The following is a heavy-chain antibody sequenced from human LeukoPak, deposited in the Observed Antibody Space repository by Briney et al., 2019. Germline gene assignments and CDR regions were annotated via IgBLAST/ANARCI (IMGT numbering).Heavy chain of an antibody. CDR3: AKGLGMAATSTMSYYGMDV. Sequence: PGGSLRLSCAASGFTFRSYGMHWVRQAPGKGLEWVAVTSYDGSNKYYADSVKGRFTISRDNSKNTLYLQMGSLRAEDTAVYYCAKGLGMAATSTMSYYGMDVWGQGTTVTVS. J-gene: IGHJ6*02. CDR2: TSYDGSNK. D-gene: IGHD6-13*01. CDR1: GFTFRSYG. V-gene: IGHV3-30*18.